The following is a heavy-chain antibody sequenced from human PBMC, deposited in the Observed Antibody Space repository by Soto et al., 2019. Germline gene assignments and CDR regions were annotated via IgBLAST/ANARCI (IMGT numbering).Heavy chain of an antibody. J-gene: IGHJ4*02. CDR2: ITYSGNS. CDR1: GGSLSSGTYY. CDR3: XXXXXXXXXXXXHXHFDY. V-gene: IGHV4-61*01. Sequence: QVQLQESGPGLVKPSETLSLTCTVSGGSLSSGTYYWSWIRQPPGKGLEWIGYITYSGNSNSNPSLKSRVTXSXXXXXXXXXXXXXXXXXXXXXXXXXXXXXXXXXXXXXHXHFDYWGQGTLVTVSS.